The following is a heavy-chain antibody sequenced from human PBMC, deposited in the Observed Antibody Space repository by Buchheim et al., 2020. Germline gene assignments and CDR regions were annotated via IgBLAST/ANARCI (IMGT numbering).Heavy chain of an antibody. Sequence: EVQLLESGGGLVQPGGSLRLSCAASGFTFSSYAMSWVRQAPGKGLEWVSAISGIGGSTYYADSVKGRFTISRDNSKNTLYLQMNSLRAEDTAVYYCAKDRKYQLRLVYYYGMDVWGQGTT. D-gene: IGHD2-2*01. CDR2: ISGIGGST. CDR1: GFTFSSYA. V-gene: IGHV3-23*01. CDR3: AKDRKYQLRLVYYYGMDV. J-gene: IGHJ6*02.